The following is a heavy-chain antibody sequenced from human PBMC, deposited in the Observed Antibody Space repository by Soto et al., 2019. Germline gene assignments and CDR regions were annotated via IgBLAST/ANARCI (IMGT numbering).Heavy chain of an antibody. Sequence: VQLVESGGGLIQPGGSLRLSCAASGFTVSNNNMTWVRQAAGKGLELVSFVHGGGSTSYADSVKGRFTISRDKSKNTLYLQMDSLRAEDTAIYYCAGRLTTAASLDYWGRGTLVTVSS. CDR2: VHGGGST. CDR3: AGRLTTAASLDY. CDR1: GFTVSNNN. V-gene: IGHV3-53*01. J-gene: IGHJ4*02. D-gene: IGHD3-16*01.